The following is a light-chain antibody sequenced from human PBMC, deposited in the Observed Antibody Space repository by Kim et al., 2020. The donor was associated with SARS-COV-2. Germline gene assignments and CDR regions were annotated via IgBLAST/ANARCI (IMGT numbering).Light chain of an antibody. V-gene: IGLV3-25*03. CDR2: KDK. CDR1: ALAKQF. J-gene: IGLJ2*01. Sequence: PGQTARITCSADALAKQFAYWYQQKPGQAPVLVIYKDKERPSGIPERFSGSSSGTKVTLTISGVQAEDEADYYCQSADSSGKYVTFGGGTQLTVL. CDR3: QSADSSGKYVT.